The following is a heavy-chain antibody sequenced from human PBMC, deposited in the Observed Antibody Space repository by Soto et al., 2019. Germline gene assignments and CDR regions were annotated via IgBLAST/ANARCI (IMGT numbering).Heavy chain of an antibody. CDR2: ISGSGGST. V-gene: IGHV3-23*01. CDR3: AKTYGWGTYYYFDKDV. J-gene: IGHJ6*02. CDR1: GFTFSSYA. Sequence: EVQLLESGGGLVRPGGSLRLSCAASGFTFSSYAMTWVRQAPGKGLEWVSAISGSGGSTYYADSVKGRFTISRDNSKKTLYLQMYSLRAEDAAVYYCAKTYGWGTYYYFDKDVWGQGTTVTVSS. D-gene: IGHD3-16*01.